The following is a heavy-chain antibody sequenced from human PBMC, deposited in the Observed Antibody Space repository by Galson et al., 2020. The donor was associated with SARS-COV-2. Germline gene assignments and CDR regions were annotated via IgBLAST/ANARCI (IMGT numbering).Heavy chain of an antibody. Sequence: GESLKISCAASGFTFSSYGMHWVRQAPGKGLEWVAFIRYDGSNKYYADSVKGRFTISRDNSKNTLYLQMNSLRAEDTAVYYCAKDRRPGTNGAGGFDYWGQGTLVTVSS. CDR1: GFTFSSYG. D-gene: IGHD2-8*01. V-gene: IGHV3-30*02. CDR3: AKDRRPGTNGAGGFDY. CDR2: IRYDGSNK. J-gene: IGHJ4*02.